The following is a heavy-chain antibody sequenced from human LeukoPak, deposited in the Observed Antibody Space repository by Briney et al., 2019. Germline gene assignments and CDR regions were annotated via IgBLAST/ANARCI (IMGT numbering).Heavy chain of an antibody. CDR3: ARGEYSYYYYGMDV. Sequence: SVKVSCKASGGTFSSYAISWVRQAPGQGLEWMGGIIPIFGTANYAQKFQGRVTITADESTSTAYMELSSLRSEDTAVYCCARGEYSYYYYGMDVWGQGTTVTVSS. J-gene: IGHJ6*02. CDR1: GGTFSSYA. CDR2: IIPIFGTA. V-gene: IGHV1-69*01. D-gene: IGHD2-15*01.